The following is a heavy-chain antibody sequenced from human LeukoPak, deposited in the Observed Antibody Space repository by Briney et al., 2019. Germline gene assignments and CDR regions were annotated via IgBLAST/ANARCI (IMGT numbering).Heavy chain of an antibody. CDR3: AGGRSSVLGY. D-gene: IGHD6-19*01. J-gene: IGHJ4*02. CDR2: IYYSGTT. Sequence: SETLSLTCTVSGGSISSSTYSWGWIRQPPGKGLEWIGSIYYSGTTYYNPSLKSRVTISADTSKNQFSLKLSSVTAADTAVYYCAGGRSSVLGYWGQGTLVTVSS. V-gene: IGHV4-39*01. CDR1: GGSISSSTYS.